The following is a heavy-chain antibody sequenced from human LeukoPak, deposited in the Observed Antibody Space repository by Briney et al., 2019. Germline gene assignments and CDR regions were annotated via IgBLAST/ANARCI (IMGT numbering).Heavy chain of an antibody. CDR1: GYTFTSYG. CDR3: ARDRTYYYDSSGYYAYPRFDY. Sequence: ASVKVSFKASGYTFTSYGISWVRQAPGQGLEWMGWISAYNGNTNYAQKLQGRVTMTTDTSTSTAYMELRSLRSDDTAVYYCARDRTYYYDSSGYYAYPRFDYWGQGTLVTVSS. CDR2: ISAYNGNT. V-gene: IGHV1-18*01. D-gene: IGHD3-22*01. J-gene: IGHJ4*02.